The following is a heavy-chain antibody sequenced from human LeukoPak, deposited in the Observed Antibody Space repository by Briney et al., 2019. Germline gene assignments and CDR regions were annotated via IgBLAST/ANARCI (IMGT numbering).Heavy chain of an antibody. CDR3: ARHPTTIAAAGNDY. Sequence: ASVKVSCKASGYTFTSYDINWVRQATGQGLGWMGWMNPNSGNTGYAQKFQGRVTLTRNTSISTAYMELSSLRSEDTAVYYCARHPTTIAAAGNDYWGQGTLVTVSS. CDR1: GYTFTSYD. J-gene: IGHJ4*02. V-gene: IGHV1-8*01. D-gene: IGHD6-13*01. CDR2: MNPNSGNT.